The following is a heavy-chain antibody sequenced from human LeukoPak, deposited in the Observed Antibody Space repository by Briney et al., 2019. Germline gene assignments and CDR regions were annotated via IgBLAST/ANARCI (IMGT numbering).Heavy chain of an antibody. V-gene: IGHV1-8*01. CDR2: MNPNSGNT. Sequence: ASVKVSCKASGYTFTSYDINWVRQATGQGLEWMGWMNPNSGNTGYAQKFQGRVTMTRNTSISTAYMELSSLRSDDTAVYYCARDRRVYYDSSGYSWWSFDYWGQGTLVTVSS. CDR1: GYTFTSYD. D-gene: IGHD3-22*01. CDR3: ARDRRVYYDSSGYSWWSFDY. J-gene: IGHJ4*02.